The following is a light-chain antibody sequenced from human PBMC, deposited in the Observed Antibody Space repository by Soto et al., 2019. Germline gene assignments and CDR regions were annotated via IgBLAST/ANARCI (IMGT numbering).Light chain of an antibody. J-gene: IGKJ1*01. CDR2: KAS. CDR3: QQYNSFPT. Sequence: DIQMTQSPSTLSASVGDRVTITCRASQSISSWVAWYQQKPGKAPKLLIYKASSLESGVPSRFSGSGSGTKFTLTISSLQPDDLATYYCQQYNSFPTFGQGTKVEIK. V-gene: IGKV1-5*03. CDR1: QSISSW.